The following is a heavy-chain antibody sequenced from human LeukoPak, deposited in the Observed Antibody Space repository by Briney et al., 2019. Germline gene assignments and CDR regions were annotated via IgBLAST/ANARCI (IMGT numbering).Heavy chain of an antibody. CDR1: GSSFSGYY. CDR3: ARGSSTVGLEY. Sequence: PSETLSLTCAVYGSSFSGYYWSWIRQPPGKGLEWIGENNHSGRTKYNPSLKSRVTISVDTSKNQFSLKLSSVTAADTAVYYCARGSSTVGLEYWGQGTLVTVSS. D-gene: IGHD2-8*02. V-gene: IGHV4-34*01. J-gene: IGHJ4*02. CDR2: NNHSGRT.